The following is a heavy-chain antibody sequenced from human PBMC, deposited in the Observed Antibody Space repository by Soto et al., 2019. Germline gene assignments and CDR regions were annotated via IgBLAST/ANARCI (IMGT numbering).Heavy chain of an antibody. CDR3: AREYYDSSGYSDYYFDY. CDR1: GFTFSNHR. Sequence: GGSLRLSCAASGFTFSNHRMSWLRQAPGKGLEWVSSITSSSTYIYYADSLKGRFTISRDNAKNSLFLQMNSLRAEDTAVYYCAREYYDSSGYSDYYFDYWGQGTLVTVSS. CDR2: ITSSSTYI. V-gene: IGHV3-21*01. J-gene: IGHJ4*02. D-gene: IGHD3-22*01.